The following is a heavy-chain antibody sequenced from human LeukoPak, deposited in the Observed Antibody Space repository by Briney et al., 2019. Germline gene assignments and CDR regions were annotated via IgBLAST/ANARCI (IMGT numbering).Heavy chain of an antibody. Sequence: GGSLRLSCAASGFTFSSYAMSWVRQAPGKGLEWVSATSGSGGSTYYADSVKGRFTISRDNSKNTLYLQMNSLRAEDTAVYYCAKDGSCSSTSCYFFYYGMDDWGQGTTVTVSS. V-gene: IGHV3-23*01. J-gene: IGHJ6*02. CDR3: AKDGSCSSTSCYFFYYGMDD. CDR1: GFTFSSYA. D-gene: IGHD2-2*01. CDR2: TSGSGGST.